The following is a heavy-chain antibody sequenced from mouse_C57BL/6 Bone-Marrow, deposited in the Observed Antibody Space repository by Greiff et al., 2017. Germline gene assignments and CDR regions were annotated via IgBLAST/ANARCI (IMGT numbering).Heavy chain of an antibody. CDR3: ASSITTVVTNYFDF. CDR2: IDPNSGGT. D-gene: IGHD1-1*01. V-gene: IGHV1-72*01. J-gene: IGHJ2*01. CDR1: GYTFTSYW. Sequence: VQLQQPGAELVKPGASVKLSCKASGYTFTSYWMHWVKQRPGRGLEWIGRIDPNSGGTNYNEKFKSKATLTVDKPSSTAYMQLSSLTSGDSAVYYCASSITTVVTNYFDFWGESSTRAVSS.